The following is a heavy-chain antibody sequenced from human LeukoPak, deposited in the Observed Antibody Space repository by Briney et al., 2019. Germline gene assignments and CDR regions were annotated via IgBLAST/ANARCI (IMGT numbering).Heavy chain of an antibody. V-gene: IGHV3-21*01. J-gene: IGHJ4*02. D-gene: IGHD3-22*01. CDR3: ARVSGDYYHTVDY. Sequence: GGSLRLSCAASGFIFSPYSMHWVRQAPGRGLEWVSSITSSSSYIYYADSVKGRFTISRDNAKNSLYLQMNSLRVEDTAVYYCARVSGDYYHTVDYWGQGTLVTVSS. CDR1: GFIFSPYS. CDR2: ITSSSSYI.